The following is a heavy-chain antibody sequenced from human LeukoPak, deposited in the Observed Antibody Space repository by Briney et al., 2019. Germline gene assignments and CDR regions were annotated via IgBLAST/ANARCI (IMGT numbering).Heavy chain of an antibody. V-gene: IGHV3-23*01. CDR2: ISGSGGST. Sequence: PGGSLRLSCAASGFTFSSYAMSWVRQAPGKGLEWVSAISGSGGSTYYADSVKGRFTISRDNSKNTLYLQMNSLRAGDTAVYYCAKPFIVVVPAAKFDWGQGTLVTVSS. CDR1: GFTFSSYA. J-gene: IGHJ4*02. D-gene: IGHD2-2*01. CDR3: AKPFIVVVPAAKFD.